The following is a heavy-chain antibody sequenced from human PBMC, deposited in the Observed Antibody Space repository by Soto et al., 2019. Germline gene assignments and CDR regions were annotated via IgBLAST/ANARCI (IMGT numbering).Heavy chain of an antibody. CDR3: TTFNYYDSMGGMDV. CDR1: GFTFSNAW. Sequence: GGSLRLSCAASGFTFSNAWMSWVRQAPGKGLEWVGRIKSKTDGGTTDYAAPVKGRFTISRDDSKNTLYLQMNSLKTEDTAVYYCTTFNYYDSMGGMDVWGQGTTVTVSS. J-gene: IGHJ6*02. V-gene: IGHV3-15*01. CDR2: IKSKTDGGTT. D-gene: IGHD3-22*01.